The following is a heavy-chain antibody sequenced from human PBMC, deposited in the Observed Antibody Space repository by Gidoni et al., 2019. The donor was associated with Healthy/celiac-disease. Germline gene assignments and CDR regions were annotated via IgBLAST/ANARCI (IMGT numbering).Heavy chain of an antibody. CDR1: GFTFSTYH. CDR2: IGTAGDT. Sequence: EVQLVESGGGLVQPGGSLRLSCAASGFTFSTYHMHWVRLPTGKGLEWVSAIGTAGDTYYPDSVKGRFTVSRENAKNSLYLQMNSLRAGDTAVYYCARGGYNWNAAFFDYWGPGTLVTVSS. V-gene: IGHV3-13*01. CDR3: ARGGYNWNAAFFDY. J-gene: IGHJ4*02. D-gene: IGHD1-20*01.